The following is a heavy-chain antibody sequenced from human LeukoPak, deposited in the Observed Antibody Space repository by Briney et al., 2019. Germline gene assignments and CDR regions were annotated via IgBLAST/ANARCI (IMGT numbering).Heavy chain of an antibody. CDR1: GYSISSGFY. V-gene: IGHV4-38-2*02. CDR3: ARDHSSARNFKWFDP. Sequence: PSETLSLTCTVSGYSISSGFYWGWIRPPPGKGLEWIGSIYHSGSTNYNPSLKSRVTISVDTSKNQISLKVRSVTAADTAVYYCARDHSSARNFKWFDPWGQGSLVTVSS. D-gene: IGHD6-19*01. J-gene: IGHJ5*02. CDR2: IYHSGST.